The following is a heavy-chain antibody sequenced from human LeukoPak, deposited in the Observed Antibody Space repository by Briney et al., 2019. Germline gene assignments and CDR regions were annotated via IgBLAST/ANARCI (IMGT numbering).Heavy chain of an antibody. V-gene: IGHV1-2*06. Sequence: ASVKVSCKASGYTFTGYYMHWVQQAPGQGLEWMGRINPNSGGTNYAQKFQGRVTMTRDTSISTAYMELSRLRSVDTAVYYCARGYSNYLDAFDIWGQGTMVTVSS. CDR3: ARGYSNYLDAFDI. CDR1: GYTFTGYY. CDR2: INPNSGGT. J-gene: IGHJ3*02. D-gene: IGHD4-11*01.